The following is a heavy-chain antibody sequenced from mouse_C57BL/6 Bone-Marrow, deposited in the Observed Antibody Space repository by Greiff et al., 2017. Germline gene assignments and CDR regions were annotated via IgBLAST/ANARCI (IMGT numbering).Heavy chain of an antibody. Sequence: EVKLVESGGGLVQPGGSLKLSCAASGFTFSDYGMAWVRQAPRKGPEWVAFISNLAYSIYYADTVTGRFTISRENAKNTLYLEMSRLRSEDTAMYYCARRRDYDGYSYAMDYWGQGTSVTVSS. CDR1: GFTFSDYG. D-gene: IGHD2-3*01. J-gene: IGHJ4*01. CDR2: ISNLAYSI. CDR3: ARRRDYDGYSYAMDY. V-gene: IGHV5-15*01.